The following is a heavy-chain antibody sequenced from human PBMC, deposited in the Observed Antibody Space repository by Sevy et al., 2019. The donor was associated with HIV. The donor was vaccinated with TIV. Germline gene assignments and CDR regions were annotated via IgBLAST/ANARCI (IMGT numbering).Heavy chain of an antibody. V-gene: IGHV3-30*09. J-gene: IGHJ6*02. Sequence: GGSLRLSCAASGFTFSSYPMNWVRQAPGKGLEWVAVMSYDGSNKYFPDSVKGRFAVSRDNSRNTLYLQMSRLRAEDTAVYYCARGLAALPGYYYGMDVWGLGTTVTVSS. CDR3: ARGLAALPGYYYGMDV. CDR1: GFTFSSYP. CDR2: MSYDGSNK. D-gene: IGHD6-6*01.